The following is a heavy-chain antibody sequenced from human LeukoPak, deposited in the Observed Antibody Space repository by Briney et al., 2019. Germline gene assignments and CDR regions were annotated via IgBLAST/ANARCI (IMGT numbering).Heavy chain of an antibody. CDR3: ARGHCCSPVVTAYRRNWFDP. J-gene: IGHJ5*02. CDR2: IYYSGST. Sequence: SETLSLTCTVSGGSISSSSYYWGWIRQPPGKGLEWIGSIYYSGSTYYNPSLKSRVTISVDTSKNQFSLKLSSVTAADTAVYYCARGHCCSPVVTAYRRNWFDPWGQGTLVTVSS. CDR1: GGSISSSSYY. V-gene: IGHV4-39*07. D-gene: IGHD2-21*02.